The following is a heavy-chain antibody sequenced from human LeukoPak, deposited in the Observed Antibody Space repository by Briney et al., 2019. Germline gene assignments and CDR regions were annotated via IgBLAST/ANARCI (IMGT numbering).Heavy chain of an antibody. D-gene: IGHD4-11*01. CDR2: ITGGGSTI. J-gene: IGHJ6*03. Sequence: GGSLRLSCAASGFTFSSFEMTWVRQAPEKGLEWVAYITGGGSTIYYADSVQGRLTISRDNAKNSLFLQMNSLRVEDTAVYYCARTTGYHYHMDVWGNGTTVTIS. CDR1: GFTFSSFE. CDR3: ARTTGYHYHMDV. V-gene: IGHV3-48*03.